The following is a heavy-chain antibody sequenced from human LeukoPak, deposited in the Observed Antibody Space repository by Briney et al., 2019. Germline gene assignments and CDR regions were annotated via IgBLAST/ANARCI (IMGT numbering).Heavy chain of an antibody. CDR2: INWNSGSI. CDR3: ARDRPQQWLVRGQRGYYYYMDV. V-gene: IGHV3-9*01. CDR1: GFSFDDYA. D-gene: IGHD6-19*01. J-gene: IGHJ6*03. Sequence: PGGSLRLSCAASGFSFDDYAMHWVRQAPGKGLEWVSGINWNSGSIDYVDSVKGRFTISRDIAKNSLYLQMNSLRAEDTAVYYCARDRPQQWLVRGQRGYYYYMDVWGKGTTVTISS.